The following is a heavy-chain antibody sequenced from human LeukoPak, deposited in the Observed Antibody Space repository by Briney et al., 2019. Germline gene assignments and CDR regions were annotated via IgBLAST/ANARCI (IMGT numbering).Heavy chain of an antibody. CDR3: ARPAVGRAAAGNRDYYFYY. Sequence: PGGSLRLSCAASGFTFSDYYTIWIRQAPGKGLEWVSYISSSSSYTNYADSVKGRFTISRDNAKNSLYLQMNSLRAEDTAVYYCARPAVGRAAAGNRDYYFYYWGQGTLVTVSS. CDR2: ISSSSSYT. CDR1: GFTFSDYY. D-gene: IGHD6-13*01. J-gene: IGHJ4*02. V-gene: IGHV3-11*03.